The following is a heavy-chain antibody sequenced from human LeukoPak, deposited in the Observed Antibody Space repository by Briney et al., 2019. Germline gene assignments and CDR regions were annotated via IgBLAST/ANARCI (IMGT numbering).Heavy chain of an antibody. V-gene: IGHV3-23*01. Sequence: GGSLRLSCAASGFTFSSYSMNWVRQAPGKGLEWVSGISGDGVRTYYADSVKGRFTISRDNSKNTLYLQMNSLRVDDTAVYFCAKDPPGSRIKMAAFDYCGQGILVTVSS. CDR2: ISGDGVRT. J-gene: IGHJ4*02. CDR3: AKDPPGSRIKMAAFDY. D-gene: IGHD2-15*01. CDR1: GFTFSSYS.